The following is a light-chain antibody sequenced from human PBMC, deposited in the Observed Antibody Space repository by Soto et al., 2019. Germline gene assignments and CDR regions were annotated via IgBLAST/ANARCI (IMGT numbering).Light chain of an antibody. CDR2: DAS. Sequence: SQITQSPSSPTASVADSVTIPCKASQDITNYLNWYQKKPGKDPKMLIYDASNLEPGVPSRFSGRGSGADFTFSISRLQTEDIATYECQQYDDITPTFGQGTRLDIK. J-gene: IGKJ5*01. CDR1: QDITNY. CDR3: QQYDDITPT. V-gene: IGKV1-33*01.